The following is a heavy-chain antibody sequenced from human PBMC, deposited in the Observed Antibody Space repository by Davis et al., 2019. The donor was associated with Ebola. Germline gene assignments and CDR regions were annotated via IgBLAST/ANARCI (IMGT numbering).Heavy chain of an antibody. CDR2: ISSSGSTI. V-gene: IGHV3-11*01. Sequence: GGSLRLSCAASGFTFSDYYMSWIRQAPGKGLEWVSYISSSGSTIYYADSVKGRFTISRDNAKNSLYLQMNSLRAEDTAVYYCARAVVVVAADYFDFWGQGTLVTVSS. D-gene: IGHD2-15*01. J-gene: IGHJ4*02. CDR3: ARAVVVVAADYFDF. CDR1: GFTFSDYY.